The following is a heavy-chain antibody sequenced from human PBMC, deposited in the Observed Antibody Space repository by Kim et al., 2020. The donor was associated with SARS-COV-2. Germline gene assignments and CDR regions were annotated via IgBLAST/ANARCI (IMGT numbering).Heavy chain of an antibody. V-gene: IGHV4-34*01. J-gene: IGHJ4*02. Sequence: SETLSLTCAVYGGSFSGYYWSWIRQPPGKGLEWIGEINHSGSTNYNPSLKSRVTISVDTSKNQFSLKLSSVTAADTAVYYCARLHHVLLWFGELSHFDHWGQGTLVTVSS. CDR3: ARLHHVLLWFGELSHFDH. CDR2: INHSGST. CDR1: GGSFSGYY. D-gene: IGHD3-10*01.